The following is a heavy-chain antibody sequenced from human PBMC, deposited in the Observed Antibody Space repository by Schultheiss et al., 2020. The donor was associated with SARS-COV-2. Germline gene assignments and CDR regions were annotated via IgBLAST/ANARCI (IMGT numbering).Heavy chain of an antibody. J-gene: IGHJ6*04. Sequence: SQTLSLTCAVYGGSFSGYYWSWIRQPPGKGLEWIGEIYHSGSTNYNPSLKSRVTISVDKSKNQFSLKLSSVTAADTAVYYCARVPIFGVVTSSMDVWGIGTTVTVSS. CDR3: ARVPIFGVVTSSMDV. CDR1: GGSFSGYY. V-gene: IGHV4-34*01. CDR2: IYHSGST. D-gene: IGHD3-3*01.